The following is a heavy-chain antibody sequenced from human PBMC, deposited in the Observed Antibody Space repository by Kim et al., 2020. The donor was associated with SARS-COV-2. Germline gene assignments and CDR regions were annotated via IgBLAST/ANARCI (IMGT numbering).Heavy chain of an antibody. CDR3: AKPHSSSWYAGFDY. Sequence: AEPVKGRFTSSRDNSKNTLYLQMNSLRAEDTAVYYCAKPHSSSWYAGFDYWGQGTRVTVSS. D-gene: IGHD6-13*01. V-gene: IGHV3-23*01. J-gene: IGHJ4*02.